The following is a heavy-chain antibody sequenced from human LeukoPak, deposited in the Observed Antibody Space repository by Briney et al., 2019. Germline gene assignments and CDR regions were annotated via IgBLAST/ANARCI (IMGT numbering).Heavy chain of an antibody. CDR1: GFTFSSYS. J-gene: IGHJ6*03. D-gene: IGHD7-27*01. Sequence: GGSLRLSCAASGFTFSSYSMNWVRQAPGKGLEWVSYISSSSSTIYYADSVKGRFTISRDNSKNTLYLQMNSLRAEDTAVYYCAKDYWGHVDYYYYMDVWGKGTTVTISS. CDR2: ISSSSSTI. CDR3: AKDYWGHVDYYYYMDV. V-gene: IGHV3-48*01.